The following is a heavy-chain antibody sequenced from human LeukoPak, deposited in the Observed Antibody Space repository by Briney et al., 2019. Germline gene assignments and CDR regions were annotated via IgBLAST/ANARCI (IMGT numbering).Heavy chain of an antibody. CDR2: IYSGGST. CDR1: GFTVSDNY. J-gene: IGHJ5*02. D-gene: IGHD4-17*01. CDR3: ARDPGTYGAKGYNWFDP. V-gene: IGHV3-66*01. Sequence: GGSLRLSCTASGFTVSDNYMSWVRQAPGKGLEYVSVIYSGGSTYYADSVKGRFTISRDNSKNTLYLQMNSLRAEDTAVYYCARDPGTYGAKGYNWFDPWGQGTLVTVSS.